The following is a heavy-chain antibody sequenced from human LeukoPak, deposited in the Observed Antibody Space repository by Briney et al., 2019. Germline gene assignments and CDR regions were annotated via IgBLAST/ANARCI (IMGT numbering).Heavy chain of an antibody. CDR2: IYYSGST. CDR3: VRGLVRGVIGNWFDP. V-gene: IGHV4-39*07. D-gene: IGHD3-10*01. Sequence: SETLSLTCTVSGGSISSSSYYWGWIRQPPGKGLEWIGSIYYSGSTYYNPFLKSRVTISVDTSKNQFSLKLSSVTAADTAVYYCVRGLVRGVIGNWFDPWGQGTLVTVSS. J-gene: IGHJ5*02. CDR1: GGSISSSSYY.